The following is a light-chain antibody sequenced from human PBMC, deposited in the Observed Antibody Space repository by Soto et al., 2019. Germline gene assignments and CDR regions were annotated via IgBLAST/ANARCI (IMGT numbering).Light chain of an antibody. Sequence: QSALTQPPSASGSPGQSVTISCTGTSSDVGTYNYVSWYQQHPGKAPKLMIYEVTKRPSGVPDRFSGSRSGNTASLTVSGLQGEDEADYYCSSYAGSNNSVFGTGTKLTVL. J-gene: IGLJ1*01. CDR1: SSDVGTYNY. CDR3: SSYAGSNNSV. CDR2: EVT. V-gene: IGLV2-8*01.